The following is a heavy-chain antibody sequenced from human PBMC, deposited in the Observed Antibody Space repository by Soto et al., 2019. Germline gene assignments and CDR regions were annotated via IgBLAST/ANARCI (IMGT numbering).Heavy chain of an antibody. CDR3: ARILGGAAMVGD. V-gene: IGHV1-46*03. D-gene: IGHD5-18*01. Sequence: ASVKVSCKASGYTFTRYFIHWVRQAPGQGHEWMGMIKPSGGDTVYAQKFQGRITVTRDTSTSTVYMELSSLTSEDTAVYYCARILGGAAMVGDWGQGTRVTSPQ. CDR1: GYTFTRYF. CDR2: IKPSGGDT. J-gene: IGHJ4*02.